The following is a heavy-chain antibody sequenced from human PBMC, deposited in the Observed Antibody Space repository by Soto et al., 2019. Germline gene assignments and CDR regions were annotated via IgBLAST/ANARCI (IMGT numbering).Heavy chain of an antibody. CDR1: GCTFTHYG. CDR2: INAYIGDT. V-gene: IGHV1-18*01. Sequence: QVQLVQSGPEVKKPGASVKVSCKASGCTFTHYGITWVRQAPGQGLEWTGWINAYIGDTKSAEKYQGRVTVTMDTSTNTAYLELRSLRSDDTAVYYCARGDGDTLDYWGQGTLVRVSA. CDR3: ARGDGDTLDY. J-gene: IGHJ4*02. D-gene: IGHD2-21*02.